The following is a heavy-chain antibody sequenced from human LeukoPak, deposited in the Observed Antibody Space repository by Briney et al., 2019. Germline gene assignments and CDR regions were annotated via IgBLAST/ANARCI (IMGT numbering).Heavy chain of an antibody. CDR1: GGPISRYY. J-gene: IGHJ3*02. Sequence: SETLSLTCTVSGGPISRYYWSWIRQPPGKGLEWIGYIYYSGSTNYNPSLKSRVTISVDTSKNQFSLKLSSVTAADTAVYYCARDALGGAAFDIWGQGTIVTVSS. CDR3: ARDALGGAAFDI. CDR2: IYYSGST. V-gene: IGHV4-59*01. D-gene: IGHD3-10*01.